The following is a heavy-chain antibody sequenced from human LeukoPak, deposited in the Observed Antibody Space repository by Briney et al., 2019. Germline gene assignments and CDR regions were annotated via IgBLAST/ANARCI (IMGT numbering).Heavy chain of an antibody. J-gene: IGHJ3*02. V-gene: IGHV4-39*01. CDR3: ARVRGNSWSENRDAFDI. CDR1: GGSISSSSYY. CDR2: IYYSGST. D-gene: IGHD6-13*01. Sequence: PSETLSLTCTVSGGSISSSSYYWGCIRQPPGKGLEWIGSIYYSGSTYYNPSLKSRVTISVDTSKNQFSLKLSSVTAADTAVYYCARVRGNSWSENRDAFDIWGQGTMVTVSS.